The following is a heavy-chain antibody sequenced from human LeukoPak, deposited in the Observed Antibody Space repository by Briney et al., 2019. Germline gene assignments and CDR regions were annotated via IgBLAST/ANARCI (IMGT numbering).Heavy chain of an antibody. D-gene: IGHD3-10*01. J-gene: IGHJ4*02. V-gene: IGHV4-34*01. CDR3: ARGLGTYYYGSGPFDY. Sequence: PSETLSLTCAVYGGSFSGYYWSWIRQPPGKGLEWIGEINHSGSTNYNPSLKSRVTISVDTSKNQFSLKLSSVTAADTAAYYCARGLGTYYYGSGPFDYWGQGTLVTVSS. CDR2: INHSGST. CDR1: GGSFSGYY.